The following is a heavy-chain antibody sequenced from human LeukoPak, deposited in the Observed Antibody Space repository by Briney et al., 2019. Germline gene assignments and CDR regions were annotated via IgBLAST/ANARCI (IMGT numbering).Heavy chain of an antibody. Sequence: ASVKVSCKASGYTFTSYDINWVRQATGQGREWMGWMNPNSGITGYAQKFQGRVTMTWHSSISTAYMELGSLRSADTAVYYCARVKGDTYYYYYGMDVWGQEPTVTVFS. CDR3: ARVKGDTYYYYYGMDV. J-gene: IGHJ6*02. D-gene: IGHD2-21*02. CDR2: MNPNSGIT. CDR1: GYTFTSYD. V-gene: IGHV1-8*01.